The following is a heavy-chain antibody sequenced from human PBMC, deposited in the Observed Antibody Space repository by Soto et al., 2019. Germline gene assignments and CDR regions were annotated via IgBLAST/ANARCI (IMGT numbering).Heavy chain of an antibody. Sequence: PSETLSLTCPVSGGSISNYYWSWIRQPAGKGLEWIGRIYSSGSTNYNPSLKSRVTMSVDTSKNQFSLKLTSVTAADTAVYFCARATRDYGDYGYFDSWGQGTLVTVSS. CDR2: IYSSGST. J-gene: IGHJ4*02. D-gene: IGHD4-17*01. V-gene: IGHV4-4*07. CDR3: ARATRDYGDYGYFDS. CDR1: GGSISNYY.